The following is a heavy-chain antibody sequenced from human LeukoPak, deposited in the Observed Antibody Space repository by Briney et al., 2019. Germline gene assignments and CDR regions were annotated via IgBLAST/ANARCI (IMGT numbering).Heavy chain of an antibody. D-gene: IGHD1-26*01. V-gene: IGHV3-21*04. Sequence: KAGGSLRLSCAASGLTFSSYSMNWVRQAPGKGLEWVSSISSSSSYIYYADSVKGRFTISRDNSKNTLYLQMNSLRAEDTAVYYCAKDKEGGSYRPPYFDYWGQGTLVTVSS. J-gene: IGHJ4*02. CDR1: GLTFSSYS. CDR2: ISSSSSYI. CDR3: AKDKEGGSYRPPYFDY.